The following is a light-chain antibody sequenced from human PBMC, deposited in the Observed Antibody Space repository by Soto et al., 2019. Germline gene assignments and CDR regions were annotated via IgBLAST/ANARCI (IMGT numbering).Light chain of an antibody. CDR3: SSYTTNFSVI. CDR2: EVS. J-gene: IGLJ2*01. V-gene: IGLV2-14*01. CDR1: SSDVGSYNY. Sequence: QSALTQPASVSGSPGQSIAISCTGTSSDVGSYNYVSWYQQHPGKAPRLMIYEVSNRPSGVSNRFSGSKSGNTASLTISGLQAEDEAAYYCSSYTTNFSVIFGGGTKVTVL.